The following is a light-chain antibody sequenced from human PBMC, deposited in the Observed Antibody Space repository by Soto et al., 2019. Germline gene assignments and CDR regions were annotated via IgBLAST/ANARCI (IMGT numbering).Light chain of an antibody. J-gene: IGKJ5*01. CDR2: GAS. CDR3: QQYNDWPLT. Sequence: EIVLTQSPATLSLSPGERATLSCRASQSVSSSYLAWYQQKPGQAPRLLIYGASSRATGIPDRFSGSGSGTELTLTISSLQSEDFAVYYCQQYNDWPLTCGQGTRLEIK. CDR1: QSVSSSY. V-gene: IGKV3D-15*01.